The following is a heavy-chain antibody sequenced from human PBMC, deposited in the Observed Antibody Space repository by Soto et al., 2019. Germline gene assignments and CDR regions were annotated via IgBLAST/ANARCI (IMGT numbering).Heavy chain of an antibody. J-gene: IGHJ6*02. CDR1: GYSFTSYW. D-gene: IGHD5-18*01. CDR2: IYPGDSDT. Sequence: GESLKISCKGSGYSFTSYWIGWVRQMPGKGLEWMGIIYPGDSDTRYSPSFQGQVTISADKSISTAYLQWGSLKASDTAMYYCARGNVWDTAMPTSIYYYYGMDVWGQGTTVTVSS. V-gene: IGHV5-51*01. CDR3: ARGNVWDTAMPTSIYYYYGMDV.